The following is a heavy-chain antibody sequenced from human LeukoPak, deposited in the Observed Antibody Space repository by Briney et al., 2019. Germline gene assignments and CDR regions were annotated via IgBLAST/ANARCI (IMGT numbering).Heavy chain of an antibody. CDR3: ARAPWSGYYTGIFYYYYYYYMDV. J-gene: IGHJ6*03. CDR1: GGSISSYY. V-gene: IGHV4-59*01. CDR2: IYYSGST. D-gene: IGHD3-3*01. Sequence: SETLSLTCTVSGGSISSYYWSWIRQPPGKGVEWIGYIYYSGSTNYNPSLKSRVTISVDTSKNQFSLKLSSVTAADTAVYYCARAPWSGYYTGIFYYYYYYYMDVWGKGTTVTVSS.